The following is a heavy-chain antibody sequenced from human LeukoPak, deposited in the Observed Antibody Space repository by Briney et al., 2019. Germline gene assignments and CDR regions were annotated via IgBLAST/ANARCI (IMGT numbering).Heavy chain of an antibody. CDR1: GGSISSSSYY. CDR2: IYYSGST. J-gene: IGHJ4*02. CDR3: ARQTVGTRPPEY. V-gene: IGHV4-39*01. D-gene: IGHD1-14*01. Sequence: PSETLSLTCTVSGGSISSSSYYWGWIRQPPGKGLEWIGSIYYSGSTYYNPSLKSRVTVSLDTSKSQFSLRLSSVTAADTAVYYCARQTVGTRPPEYWGQGTLVTVSS.